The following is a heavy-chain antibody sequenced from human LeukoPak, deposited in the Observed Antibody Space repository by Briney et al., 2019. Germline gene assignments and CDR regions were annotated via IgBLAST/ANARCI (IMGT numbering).Heavy chain of an antibody. CDR1: GFTFSSYA. Sequence: PGGSLRLSCAASGFTFSSYAFNWVRQTPGKGQEWVSAISNDGINTYSADCVKGRFTFSRDNSKDTLYLQMNSLRVEDTALYYCARVSLTTANFDSWGQGTLVTVSS. D-gene: IGHD4-17*01. J-gene: IGHJ4*02. V-gene: IGHV3-23*01. CDR2: ISNDGINT. CDR3: ARVSLTTANFDS.